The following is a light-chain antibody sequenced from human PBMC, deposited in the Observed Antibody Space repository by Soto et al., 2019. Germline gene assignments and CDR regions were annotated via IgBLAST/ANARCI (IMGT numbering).Light chain of an antibody. CDR2: DAS. CDR1: HNINTY. CDR3: QQRSRWPRA. J-gene: IGKJ4*01. Sequence: EIVLTQSPDTLSLSLGERATLSCRASHNINTYLVWYQQKPGQAPRLLIYDASKRATGIPDRFSGSGSGTDFTLTISSLAPEDFALYYCQQRSRWPRAFGGGTKGEIK. V-gene: IGKV3-11*01.